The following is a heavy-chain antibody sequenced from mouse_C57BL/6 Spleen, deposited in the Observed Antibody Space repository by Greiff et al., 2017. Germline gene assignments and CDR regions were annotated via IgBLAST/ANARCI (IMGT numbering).Heavy chain of an antibody. J-gene: IGHJ4*01. D-gene: IGHD1-1*01. CDR3: ARYRYYYGSRGDAMDY. Sequence: EVQLQQSEGGLVQPGSSMKLSCTASGFTFSDYYMAWVRQVPEKGLEWVANINYDGSSTYYLDSLKSRFIISRDNAKNILYLQMSSLKSEDTATDYCARYRYYYGSRGDAMDYWGQGTSVTVSS. V-gene: IGHV5-16*01. CDR2: INYDGSST. CDR1: GFTFSDYY.